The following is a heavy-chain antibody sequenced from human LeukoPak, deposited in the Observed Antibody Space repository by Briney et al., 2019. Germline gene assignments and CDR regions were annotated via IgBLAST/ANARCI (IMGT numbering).Heavy chain of an antibody. CDR1: GYSFSDYI. D-gene: IGHD6-13*01. CDR2: INAGNGNT. CDR3: ARSSSWYEYYYGMDV. V-gene: IGHV1-3*01. Sequence: ASVKVSCEASGYSFSDYIIHWVRQAPGQRLEWMGWINAGNGNTKYSQKFQGRVTITRDTSASTAYMELSSLRSEDTAVYYCARSSSWYEYYYGMDVWGQGTTVTVSS. J-gene: IGHJ6*02.